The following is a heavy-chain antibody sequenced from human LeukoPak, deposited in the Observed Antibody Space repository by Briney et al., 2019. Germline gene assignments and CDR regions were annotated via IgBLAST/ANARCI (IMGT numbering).Heavy chain of an antibody. V-gene: IGHV3-21*01. CDR3: ARDRISREVVATIRGYYYYYMDV. Sequence: NPGGSLRLSCAASGFRFDDHVMHWVRQTPGKGLEWVSSISSSGIHIYYADSLKGRVTISRDNSKNTLYLQMNSLRAEDTAVYYCARDRISREVVATIRGYYYYYMDVWGKGTTVTVSS. CDR1: GFRFDDHV. D-gene: IGHD5-12*01. J-gene: IGHJ6*03. CDR2: ISSSGIHI.